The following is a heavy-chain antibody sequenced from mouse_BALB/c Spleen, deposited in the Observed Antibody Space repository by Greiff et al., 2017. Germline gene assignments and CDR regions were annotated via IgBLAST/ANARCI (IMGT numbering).Heavy chain of an antibody. CDR1: GFTFSSYT. Sequence: EVKLVESGGGLVQPGGSLKLSCAASGFTFSSYTMSWVRQTPEKRLEWVAYISNGGGSTYYPDTVKGRFTISRDNAKNTLYLQMSSLKSEDTAMYYCARHNYGNYEGACFAYWGQGTLVTVSA. J-gene: IGHJ3*01. V-gene: IGHV5-12-2*01. CDR3: ARHNYGNYEGACFAY. CDR2: ISNGGGST. D-gene: IGHD2-1*01.